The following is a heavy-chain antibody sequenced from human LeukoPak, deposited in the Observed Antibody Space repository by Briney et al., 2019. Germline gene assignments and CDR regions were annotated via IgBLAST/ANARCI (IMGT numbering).Heavy chain of an antibody. CDR1: GGSISRSSYY. Sequence: PSETLSLTCSVSGGSISRSSYYWGWIRQPPGKGLEWIGRIYYSGSSNYNPSLRSRVTISVDTSKNQFSLKLSSVTAADTAVYYCARALIADYGGTRSNDAFDIWGQGTMVTVSS. V-gene: IGHV4-39*07. CDR3: ARALIADYGGTRSNDAFDI. J-gene: IGHJ3*02. D-gene: IGHD4-23*01. CDR2: IYYSGSS.